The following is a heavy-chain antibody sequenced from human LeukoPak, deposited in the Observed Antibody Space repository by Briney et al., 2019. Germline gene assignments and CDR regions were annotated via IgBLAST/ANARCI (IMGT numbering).Heavy chain of an antibody. V-gene: IGHV3-48*03. D-gene: IGHD3-10*01. CDR2: ISSSGSTI. CDR3: ARDSLEVRGRDYFDY. Sequence: GGSLRLSCAASGFTFSSYEMNWVRQAPGKGLEWVSYISSSGSTIYYADSVKGRFTISRDNAKNSLYLLMNSLRAEDTAVYYCARDSLEVRGRDYFDYWGQGTLVTVSS. J-gene: IGHJ4*02. CDR1: GFTFSSYE.